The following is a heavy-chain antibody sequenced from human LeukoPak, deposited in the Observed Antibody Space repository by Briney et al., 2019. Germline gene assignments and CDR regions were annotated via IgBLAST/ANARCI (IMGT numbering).Heavy chain of an antibody. CDR3: AREEIRGGENNWFDP. CDR1: GYTFTDYH. D-gene: IGHD2-21*01. Sequence: ASVKVSCKASGYTFTDYHIHWVRQAPGQGLEWMGRINPYSGGTHYSQEFQGRVTMTRDTSISTAYMELSRLRSDDTAVYYCAREEIRGGENNWFDPWGQGTLVTVSS. CDR2: INPYSGGT. V-gene: IGHV1-2*06. J-gene: IGHJ5*02.